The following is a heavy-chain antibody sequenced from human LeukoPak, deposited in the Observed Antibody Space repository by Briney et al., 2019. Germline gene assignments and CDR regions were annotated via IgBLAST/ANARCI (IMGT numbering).Heavy chain of an antibody. CDR2: INPNSGGT. CDR3: ARGAYYYPPYYMDV. CDR1: GYTFTGYY. V-gene: IGHV1-2*02. Sequence: GASVKVSCKASGYTFTGYYMHWVRQAPGQGLEWMGWINPNSGGTNYAQKFQGRVTMTRDTSISTAYMELSRLRSDDTAVYYCARGAYYYPPYYMDVWGKGTTVTISS. J-gene: IGHJ6*03. D-gene: IGHD3-10*01.